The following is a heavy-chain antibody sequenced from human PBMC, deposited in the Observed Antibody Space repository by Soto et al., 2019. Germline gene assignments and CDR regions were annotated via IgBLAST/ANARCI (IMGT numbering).Heavy chain of an antibody. J-gene: IGHJ1*01. CDR1: GGSFSGYY. Sequence: PSETLSLTCAVYGGSFSGYYWSWIRQPPGKGLEWIGEINHSGSTNYNPSLKSRVTISVDTSKNQFSLKLSSVTAADTAVYYCARDRWHIVVAGGNRYFQHWGQGTLVTVS. CDR2: INHSGST. CDR3: ARDRWHIVVAGGNRYFQH. D-gene: IGHD2-21*01. V-gene: IGHV4-34*01.